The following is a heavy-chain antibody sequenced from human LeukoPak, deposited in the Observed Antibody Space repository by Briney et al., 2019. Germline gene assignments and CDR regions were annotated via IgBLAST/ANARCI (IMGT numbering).Heavy chain of an antibody. CDR3: AELGITMIGGV. J-gene: IGHJ6*04. CDR2: ISSSGSTI. CDR1: GFTFSSYE. V-gene: IGHV3-48*03. Sequence: PGGSLRLSCAATGFTFSSYEMNWVRQAPGKGLEWVSYISSSGSTIYYADSVRGRFTISRDNAKNSLYLQMNSLRAEDTAVYYCAELGITMIGGVWGKGTTVTISS. D-gene: IGHD3-10*02.